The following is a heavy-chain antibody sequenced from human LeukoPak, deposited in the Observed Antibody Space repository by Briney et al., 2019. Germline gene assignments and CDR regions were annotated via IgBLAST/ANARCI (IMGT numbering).Heavy chain of an antibody. D-gene: IGHD6-13*01. Sequence: GGSLRLSCAASGFTFSSYAMHWVRQAPGKGLEWVAVISYDGSNKYYADSVKGRFTISRDNSKNTLYLQMNSLRAEDTAVYYCARVGYSSSWYYFDYWGQGTLVTVFS. V-gene: IGHV3-30-3*01. J-gene: IGHJ4*02. CDR3: ARVGYSSSWYYFDY. CDR2: ISYDGSNK. CDR1: GFTFSSYA.